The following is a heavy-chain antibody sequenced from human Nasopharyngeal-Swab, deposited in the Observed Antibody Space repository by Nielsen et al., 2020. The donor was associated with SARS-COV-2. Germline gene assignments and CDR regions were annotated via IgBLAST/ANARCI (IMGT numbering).Heavy chain of an antibody. CDR2: IYYSGST. CDR3: ARGNRCSGGSCYLPYSSGWNWDY. J-gene: IGHJ4*02. Sequence: SETLSLTCNVSGGSISSGGYYWSWIRQHPGKGLEWIGYIYYSGSTNYNPSLKSRVTISVDTSKNQFSLKLSSVTAADTAVYYCARGNRCSGGSCYLPYSSGWNWDYWGQGTLVTVSS. V-gene: IGHV4-31*03. D-gene: IGHD2-15*01. CDR1: GGSISSGGYY.